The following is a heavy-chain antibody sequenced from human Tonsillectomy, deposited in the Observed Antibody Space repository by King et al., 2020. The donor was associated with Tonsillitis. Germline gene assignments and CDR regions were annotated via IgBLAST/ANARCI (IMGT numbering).Heavy chain of an antibody. CDR1: GFTFSEAY. J-gene: IGHJ4*02. V-gene: IGHV3-15*01. CDR3: STNTPKVLWFGEVFSIDY. D-gene: IGHD3-10*01. Sequence: VQLVESGGGLVKPGGSLRLSCAASGFTFSEAYMSWVRQAPGKGLEWVGRIKSKTDGGTTDYAASVKGRFIMSRDDSKKMLYLQMSSLKTEDTAVYYCSTNTPKVLWFGEVFSIDYWGQGTLVTVSS. CDR2: IKSKTDGGTT.